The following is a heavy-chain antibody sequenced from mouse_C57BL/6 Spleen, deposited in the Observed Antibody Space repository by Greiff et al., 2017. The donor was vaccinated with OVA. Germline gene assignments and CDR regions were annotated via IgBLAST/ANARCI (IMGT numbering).Heavy chain of an antibody. CDR2: INPSTGGT. D-gene: IGHD1-1*01. Sequence: EVQLQQSGPELVKPGASVKISCKASGYSFTGYYMNWVKQSPEKSLEWIGEINPSTGGTTYNQKFKAKATLTVDKSSSTAYMQLKSLTSEDSAVYYCATSGEGFTTPWFAYWGQGTLVTVSA. V-gene: IGHV1-42*01. J-gene: IGHJ3*01. CDR1: GYSFTGYY. CDR3: ATSGEGFTTPWFAY.